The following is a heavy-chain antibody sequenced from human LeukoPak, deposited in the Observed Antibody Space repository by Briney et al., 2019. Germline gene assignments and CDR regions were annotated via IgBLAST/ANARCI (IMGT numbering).Heavy chain of an antibody. Sequence: GGSLRLSCAASGFTFSSYSMNWVRQAPGKGLEWVSSISSSSSYICYADSVKGRFTISRDNAKNSLYLQMNSLRAEDTAVYYCARDRGAQRGYYGMDVWGQGTTVTVSS. V-gene: IGHV3-21*01. CDR1: GFTFSSYS. J-gene: IGHJ6*02. CDR3: ARDRGAQRGYYGMDV. CDR2: ISSSSSYI. D-gene: IGHD3-10*01.